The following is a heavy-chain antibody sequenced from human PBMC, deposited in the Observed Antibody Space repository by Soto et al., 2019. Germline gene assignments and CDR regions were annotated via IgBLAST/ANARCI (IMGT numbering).Heavy chain of an antibody. Sequence: QMQLVQSGAEATTPCSSVKVSCKASGGSLNNYAVSWVRHAPGLGLEWMGRIIPLFGKADYARKLQGRVTLTADKYTNTAYMELSSLISEDTAMYFCARDGSYCTNGVCFDYLDYWGQGTLVTVSS. CDR3: ARDGSYCTNGVCFDYLDY. CDR2: IIPLFGKA. J-gene: IGHJ4*02. CDR1: GGSLNNYA. D-gene: IGHD2-8*01. V-gene: IGHV1-69*06.